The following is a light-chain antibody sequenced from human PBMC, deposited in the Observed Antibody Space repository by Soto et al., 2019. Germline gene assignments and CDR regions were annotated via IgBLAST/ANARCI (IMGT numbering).Light chain of an antibody. Sequence: DIQMTQSPSSLSASVGDRVTITCRASQSISSYLNRYQQKPGKAPKLLIYAASSLQSGVPSRFSGSGSGTYFTHTISSLQPEDVSTYYSQQNYSTPLAFGGGTKVEIK. J-gene: IGKJ4*01. V-gene: IGKV1-39*01. CDR2: AAS. CDR3: QQNYSTPLA. CDR1: QSISSY.